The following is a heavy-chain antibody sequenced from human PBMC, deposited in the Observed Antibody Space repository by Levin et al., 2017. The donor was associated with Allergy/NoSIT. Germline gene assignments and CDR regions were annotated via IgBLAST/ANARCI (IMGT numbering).Heavy chain of an antibody. CDR2: ISSNGGST. Sequence: HAGGSLRLSCSASGFTFSSYAMHWVRQAPGKGLEYVSAISSNGGSTYYADSVKGRFTISRDNSKNTLYLQMSSLRAEDTAVYYCVKDAAVQLERRPYYYYYMDVWGKGTTVTVSS. J-gene: IGHJ6*03. CDR1: GFTFSSYA. D-gene: IGHD1-1*01. V-gene: IGHV3-64D*06. CDR3: VKDAAVQLERRPYYYYYMDV.